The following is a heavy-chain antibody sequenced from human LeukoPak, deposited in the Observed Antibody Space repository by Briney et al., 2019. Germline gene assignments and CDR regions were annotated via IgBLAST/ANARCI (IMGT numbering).Heavy chain of an antibody. Sequence: ASVKVSCKASGYTFTSYDINWLRQATGQGLEWMGWMNPNSGNTGLAQKFQGRVTMTRTTSITTAYMELRSPRSEDTAVYYCARKINSGYVDEWFFDLWGRGTLVTVSS. CDR3: ARKINSGYVDEWFFDL. CDR2: MNPNSGNT. J-gene: IGHJ2*01. CDR1: GYTFTSYD. V-gene: IGHV1-8*01. D-gene: IGHD5-12*01.